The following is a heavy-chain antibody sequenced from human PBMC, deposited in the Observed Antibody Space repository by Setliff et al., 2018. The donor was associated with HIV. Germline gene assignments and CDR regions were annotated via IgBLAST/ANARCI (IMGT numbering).Heavy chain of an antibody. V-gene: IGHV3-7*01. D-gene: IGHD2-2*01. Sequence: GGSLRLSCAASGFRFRSYWMSWVRQAPGKGLESVANVKQDGTETLYVDSLKGRFTISRDTSKNTLYLQMNSLRAGDTAVYYCARRAYCSSTTCFDNWGQGTLVTVSS. CDR1: GFRFRSYW. CDR3: ARRAYCSSTTCFDN. J-gene: IGHJ4*02. CDR2: VKQDGTET.